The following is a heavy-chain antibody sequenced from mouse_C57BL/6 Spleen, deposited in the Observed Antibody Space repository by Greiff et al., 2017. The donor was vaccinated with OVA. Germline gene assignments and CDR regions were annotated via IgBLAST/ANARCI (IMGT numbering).Heavy chain of an antibody. V-gene: IGHV5-16*01. D-gene: IGHD2-3*01. CDR2: INSDGSST. Sequence: EVKLVEPEGGLVQPGSSMKLSCTASGFTFSNYYMAWVRQGPGKGLEWVANINSDGSSTYYQDSLKSRSILSRDNAKNILYLQMSSLKSEDTAAYYGARDRRDGYYEDAMDYWGQGTSVTVSS. CDR1: GFTFSNYY. CDR3: ARDRRDGYYEDAMDY. J-gene: IGHJ4*01.